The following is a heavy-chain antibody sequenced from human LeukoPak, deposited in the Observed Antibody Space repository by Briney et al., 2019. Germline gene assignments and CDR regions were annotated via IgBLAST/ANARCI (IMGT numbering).Heavy chain of an antibody. CDR3: VFRLGAVYFDY. D-gene: IGHD6-19*01. CDR2: ISGSGGST. CDR1: GFTFSSYA. Sequence: GGSLRLSCAASGFTFSSYAMSWVRQAPGKGLEWVPAISGSGGSTYYADSVKGRFTISRDNSKNTLYLQMNSLRAEDTAVYYCVFRLGAVYFDYWGQGTLATVSS. J-gene: IGHJ4*02. V-gene: IGHV3-23*01.